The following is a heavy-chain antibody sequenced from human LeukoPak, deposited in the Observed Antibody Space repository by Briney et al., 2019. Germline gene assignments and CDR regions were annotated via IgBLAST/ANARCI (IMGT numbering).Heavy chain of an antibody. Sequence: GGSLRLSCAASGFTFSSYAMTWVRQAPGKGLEWVSAIGGSGAGTYYADSVKGRFTISRDSSKSTLYLQMNSLRVEDTAVYYCAKNGGDSYGTGHFDYWGQGTLVTVSS. V-gene: IGHV3-23*01. CDR1: GFTFSSYA. J-gene: IGHJ4*02. CDR2: IGGSGAGT. D-gene: IGHD5-18*01. CDR3: AKNGGDSYGTGHFDY.